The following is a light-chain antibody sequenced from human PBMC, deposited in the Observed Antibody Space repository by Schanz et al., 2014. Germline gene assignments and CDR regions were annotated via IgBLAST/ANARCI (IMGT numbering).Light chain of an antibody. J-gene: IGKJ4*01. V-gene: IGKV3-20*01. CDR1: QSVSSN. CDR2: GAS. Sequence: EIVMTQSPATLSVSPGERATLSCRASQSVSSNLAWYQQKPGQAPRLLIYGASTRATGIPDRFSGSGSGTDFTLNISRLEPEDFAVEYCQQYGSSPVTFGGGTKV. CDR3: QQYGSSPVT.